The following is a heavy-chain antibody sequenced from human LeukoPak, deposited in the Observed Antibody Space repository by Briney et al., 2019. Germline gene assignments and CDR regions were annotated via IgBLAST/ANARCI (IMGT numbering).Heavy chain of an antibody. D-gene: IGHD1-7*01. CDR2: FYSDGKI. Sequence: PGGSLRLSCAASDFSVNSYNMTWVRQAPGRGLEWLSLFYSDGKISYADSVRGRFTTSRHSSKNTLSLQMNSVREEDAAVYYCATTVQTRDDAFHIWGQGTMVTVSS. V-gene: IGHV3-53*04. CDR1: DFSVNSYN. J-gene: IGHJ3*02. CDR3: ATTVQTRDDAFHI.